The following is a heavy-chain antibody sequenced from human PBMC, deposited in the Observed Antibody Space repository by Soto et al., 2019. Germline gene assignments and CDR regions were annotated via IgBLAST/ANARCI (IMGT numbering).Heavy chain of an antibody. V-gene: IGHV1-2*02. D-gene: IGHD3-10*01. J-gene: IGHJ6*02. Sequence: QVQLVQSGAEVKEPGDSVRVSCEASGYTFTAYYIHWVRQAPGQGLEWMGWINPKFGDTTYAQDFQGRLTLTRDMSISTVYTDLSRLTSDDTAIYYCARNIDYYYGPGSGNGHGVWGQGTTVNVFS. CDR2: INPKFGDT. CDR1: GYTFTAYY. CDR3: ARNIDYYYGPGSGNGHGV.